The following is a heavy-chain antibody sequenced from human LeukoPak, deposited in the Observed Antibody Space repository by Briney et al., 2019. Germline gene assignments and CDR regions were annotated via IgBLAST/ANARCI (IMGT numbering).Heavy chain of an antibody. CDR2: INPSGGST. D-gene: IGHD4-17*01. V-gene: IGHV1-46*01. CDR3: ARGQDYGEAFDI. CDR1: GYTFTSYY. J-gene: IGHJ3*02. Sequence: ASVKVSCKASGYTFTSYYMHWVRQAPGQGLEWMGIINPSGGSTSYAQKFQGWVTVTRDTSISTAYMELSRLRSDDTAVYYCARGQDYGEAFDIWGQGTMVTVSS.